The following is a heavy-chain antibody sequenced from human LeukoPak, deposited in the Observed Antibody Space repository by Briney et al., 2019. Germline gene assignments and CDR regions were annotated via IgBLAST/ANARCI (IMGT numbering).Heavy chain of an antibody. CDR3: AKEGPQYYYGMDV. CDR1: GFTVSSNY. Sequence: GGSLRLSCAASGFTVSSNYMSWVRQAPGKGLGWVSLISWDGGSTYYADSVKGRFTISRDNSKNSLYLQMNSLRTEDTALYYCAKEGPQYYYGMDVWGQGTTVTVSS. J-gene: IGHJ6*02. CDR2: ISWDGGST. V-gene: IGHV3-43*01.